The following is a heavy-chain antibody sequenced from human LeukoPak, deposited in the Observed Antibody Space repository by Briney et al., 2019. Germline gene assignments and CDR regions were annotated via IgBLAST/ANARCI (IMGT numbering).Heavy chain of an antibody. CDR2: VSDSGGST. V-gene: IGHV3-23*01. D-gene: IGHD3-16*02. CDR1: GFTFSSYA. Sequence: GGSLRLSCAASGFTFSSYAMSWVRQAPEKGLEWVSAVSDSGGSTYYADSVKGRFTISRDNSKNTLYLQMNSLRAEGTAVYYCAKGEKTRPFGGVIDYWGQGTLVTVSS. J-gene: IGHJ4*02. CDR3: AKGEKTRPFGGVIDY.